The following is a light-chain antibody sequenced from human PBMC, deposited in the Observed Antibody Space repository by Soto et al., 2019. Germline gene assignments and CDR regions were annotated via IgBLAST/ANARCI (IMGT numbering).Light chain of an antibody. V-gene: IGLV2-14*01. Sequence: QSVLTQPASVSGSPGQSITISCTGNSSDVGGYNFVSWYQQHPGKAPKLVIFEVSHRPSGVSHRFSGSKSGNTAPLTISGLQAEDEADYSCNSYTSSNTELFGGGTKLTVL. CDR3: NSYTSSNTEL. CDR1: SSDVGGYNF. J-gene: IGLJ2*01. CDR2: EVS.